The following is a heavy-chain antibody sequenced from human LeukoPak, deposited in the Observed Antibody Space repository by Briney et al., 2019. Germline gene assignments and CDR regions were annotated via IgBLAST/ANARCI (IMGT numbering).Heavy chain of an antibody. V-gene: IGHV3-23*01. CDR1: GFIFSGYA. J-gene: IGHJ5*02. Sequence: GGSLRLSCAASGFIFSGYAMSWVCQAPGKGLEWVSGISSTGGSTYYADSVKGRFTISRDNSKNTLYVQMNSLIAEDTAVYYCARGYSSLDPWGQGTLVTVSS. CDR3: ARGYSSLDP. CDR2: ISSTGGST. D-gene: IGHD6-19*01.